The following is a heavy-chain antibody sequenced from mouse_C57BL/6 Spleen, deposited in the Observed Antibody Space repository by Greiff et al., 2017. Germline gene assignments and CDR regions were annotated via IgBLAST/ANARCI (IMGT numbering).Heavy chain of an antibody. J-gene: IGHJ2*01. CDR2: INPSNGGT. CDR3: ARWGGPYYFDY. Sequence: QVQLQQSGPELVKPGASVKISCKASGYAFSSSWMNWVKQRPGQGLEWIGNINPSNGGTNYNEKFKSKATLTVDKSSSTAYMQLSSLTSEDSAVYYCARWGGPYYFDYWGQGTTLTVAS. CDR1: GYAFSSSW. V-gene: IGHV1-53*01.